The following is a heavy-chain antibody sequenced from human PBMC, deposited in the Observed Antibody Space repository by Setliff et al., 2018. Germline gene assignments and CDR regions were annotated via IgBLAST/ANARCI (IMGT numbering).Heavy chain of an antibody. J-gene: IGHJ4*02. CDR2: FYHSGSM. Sequence: PSETLSLTCTVSGGSISSSYWSWIRQPPGKGLEWIGYFYHSGSMNYSPSLKGRVTMSVDTSNNQLSLKLTSVSAADTAVYYCTTRYHNPGDGYMAVFDFWGQGSLVTVSS. CDR3: TTRYHNPGDGYMAVFDF. D-gene: IGHD2-21*01. V-gene: IGHV4-59*08. CDR1: GGSISSSY.